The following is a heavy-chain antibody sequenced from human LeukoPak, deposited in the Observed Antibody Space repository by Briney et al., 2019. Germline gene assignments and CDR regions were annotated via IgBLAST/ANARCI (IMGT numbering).Heavy chain of an antibody. CDR1: GLTFSSYS. D-gene: IGHD3-3*01. CDR3: ARDRPYYDFWSGYYPDAFDI. J-gene: IGHJ3*02. V-gene: IGHV3-21*01. Sequence: GGSLRLSCAASGLTFSSYSMNWVRQAPGKGLEWVSYITGSSNYLYYADSVKGRFTISGDNAKNSLYLQMNSLRAEDTAVYYCARDRPYYDFWSGYYPDAFDIWGQGTMVTVSS. CDR2: ITGSSNYL.